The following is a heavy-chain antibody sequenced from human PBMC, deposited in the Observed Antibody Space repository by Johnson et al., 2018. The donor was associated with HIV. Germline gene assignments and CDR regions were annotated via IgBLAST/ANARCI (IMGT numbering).Heavy chain of an antibody. CDR3: AKARSLLDYGGFDAFDI. D-gene: IGHD4-23*01. V-gene: IGHV3-30-3*01. CDR1: GFTFSSYA. Sequence: HVQLVESGGGVVQPGRSLRLSCAASGFTFSSYAMHWVRQAPGKGLEWVAVISYDGTNKYYADSVKGRFTISRDNSKNTLSLQMNSLRVEDTAMYYCAKARSLLDYGGFDAFDIWGQGTLVIVSS. CDR2: ISYDGTNK. J-gene: IGHJ3*02.